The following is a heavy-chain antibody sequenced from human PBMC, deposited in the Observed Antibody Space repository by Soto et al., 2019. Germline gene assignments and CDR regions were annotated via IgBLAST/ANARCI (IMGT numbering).Heavy chain of an antibody. CDR2: IYHRGST. CDR1: GCTISNYY. Sequence: SETPSLTCPVSGCTISNYYWTWIRQPPGKGLEWIGYIYHRGSTNYSPSLKSRVSISIDTSKNQFSLKLSSVTAADTAVYYCARTPSAWGQGTLVTVSS. CDR3: ARTPSA. V-gene: IGHV4-59*12. J-gene: IGHJ5*02.